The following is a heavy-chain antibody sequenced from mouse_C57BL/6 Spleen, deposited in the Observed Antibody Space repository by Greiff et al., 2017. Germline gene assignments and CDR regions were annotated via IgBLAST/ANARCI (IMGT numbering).Heavy chain of an antibody. CDR2: INPNNGGT. D-gene: IGHD1-1*02. Sequence: VQLQQSGPELVKPGASVKISCKASGYTFTDYYMNWVKQSHGKSLEWIGDINPNNGGTSYNQKFKGKATLTVDKSSSTAYMELRSLTSEDSAVYYCAKDGSRLYYYAMDYWGQGTSVTVSS. CDR3: AKDGSRLYYYAMDY. J-gene: IGHJ4*01. CDR1: GYTFTDYY. V-gene: IGHV1-26*01.